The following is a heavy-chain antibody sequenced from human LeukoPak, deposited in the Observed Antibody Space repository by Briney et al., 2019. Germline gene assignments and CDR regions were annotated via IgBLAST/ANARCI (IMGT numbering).Heavy chain of an antibody. Sequence: ASAKVSCKASGGTFSSYAISWVRQAPGQGLEWMGGIIPIFGTANYAQKFQGRVTITADESTSTAYMELSSLRSEDTAVYYCARFSRVDSSGYYGLYYYGMDVWGQGTTVTVSS. CDR3: ARFSRVDSSGYYGLYYYGMDV. J-gene: IGHJ6*02. CDR1: GGTFSSYA. CDR2: IIPIFGTA. D-gene: IGHD3-22*01. V-gene: IGHV1-69*13.